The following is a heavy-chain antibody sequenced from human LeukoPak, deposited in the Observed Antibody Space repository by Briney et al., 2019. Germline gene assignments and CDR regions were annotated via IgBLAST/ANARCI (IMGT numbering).Heavy chain of an antibody. V-gene: IGHV3-48*01. CDR3: PRAFPTARDYYFDY. Sequence: GGSLRLSCTASGFTFSSYSMNWVRQAPGKGLEWVSYISSSSSTIYYADSVKGRFTISRDNAKNSLCLQMNSLRAEDTAVYYCPRAFPTARDYYFDYGGQGTLVTVSS. CDR1: GFTFSSYS. CDR2: ISSSSSTI. J-gene: IGHJ4*02. D-gene: IGHD2-21*01.